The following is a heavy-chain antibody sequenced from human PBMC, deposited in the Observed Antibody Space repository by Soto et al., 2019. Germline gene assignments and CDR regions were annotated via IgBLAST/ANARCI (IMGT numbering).Heavy chain of an antibody. CDR2: IYYSGST. D-gene: IGHD3-10*01. Sequence: SETLSLTCTVSGGSISSYYWSWIRQPPGKGLEWIGYIYYSGSTNYNPSLKSRVTISVDTSKNQFSLKLSSVTAADTAVYYCAREVLWFGESTYGMDVWGQGTTVTVSS. CDR1: GGSISSYY. CDR3: AREVLWFGESTYGMDV. J-gene: IGHJ6*02. V-gene: IGHV4-59*01.